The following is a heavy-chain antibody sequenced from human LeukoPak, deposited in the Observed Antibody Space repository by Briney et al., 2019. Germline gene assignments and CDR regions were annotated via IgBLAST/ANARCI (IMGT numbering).Heavy chain of an antibody. CDR2: IYYSGSS. Sequence: PSETLSLTCTASGVSISSHYWSWIRQPPGKGLEWIGYIYYSGSSNYNPSLKSRVTISADTSKNQFSLKLISETAADTAVYYCARDRNEFWSGFNTLDPWGQGTLVTVSS. V-gene: IGHV4-59*11. CDR3: ARDRNEFWSGFNTLDP. J-gene: IGHJ5*02. CDR1: GVSISSHY. D-gene: IGHD3-3*01.